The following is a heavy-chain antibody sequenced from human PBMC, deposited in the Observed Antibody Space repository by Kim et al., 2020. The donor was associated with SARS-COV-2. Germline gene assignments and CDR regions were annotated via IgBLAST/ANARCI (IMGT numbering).Heavy chain of an antibody. CDR1: GGSISSYY. CDR3: ARDQPGGMDV. Sequence: SETLSLTCTVSGGSISSYYWSWIRQPPGKGLEWIGYIYYSGSTNYNPSLKSRVTISVDTSKNQFSLKLSSVTAADTAVYYCARDQPGGMDVWGQGTTVTVSS. V-gene: IGHV4-59*13. CDR2: IYYSGST. J-gene: IGHJ6*02. D-gene: IGHD2-2*01.